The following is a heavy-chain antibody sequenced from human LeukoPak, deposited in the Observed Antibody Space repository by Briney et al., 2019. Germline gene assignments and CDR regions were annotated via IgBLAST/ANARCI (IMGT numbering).Heavy chain of an antibody. D-gene: IGHD4/OR15-4a*01. Sequence: ASVKVSCKASGYTFTDCHMHWVRQAPGQGLEWMGWINPNSGTTNYAQKFQGRVAMTRDTSISTAYMELISLRSDDTAVYYCARDSGMVPDYWGQGTLVTVSS. CDR3: ARDSGMVPDY. J-gene: IGHJ4*02. CDR2: INPNSGTT. CDR1: GYTFTDCH. V-gene: IGHV1-2*02.